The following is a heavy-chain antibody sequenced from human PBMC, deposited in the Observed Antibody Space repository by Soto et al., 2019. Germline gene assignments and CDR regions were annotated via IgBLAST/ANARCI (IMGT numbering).Heavy chain of an antibody. Sequence: QVQLVQSGAEVKKPGASVKVSCKASGYTFTSYGISWVRQAPGQGLEWMGWISAYNGNTNYAQKLHGRVTMTTDTSTSTAYIELMSVRSDDTDVYDCAGDLSSSWYRGYNWFDPWGQGTLVTVSS. CDR1: GYTFTSYG. CDR2: ISAYNGNT. D-gene: IGHD6-13*01. V-gene: IGHV1-18*01. J-gene: IGHJ5*02. CDR3: AGDLSSSWYRGYNWFDP.